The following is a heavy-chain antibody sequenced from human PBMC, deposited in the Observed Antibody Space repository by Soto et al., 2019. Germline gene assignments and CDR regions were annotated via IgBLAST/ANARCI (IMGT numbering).Heavy chain of an antibody. V-gene: IGHV5-10-1*01. D-gene: IGHD5-12*01. J-gene: IGHJ6*02. CDR3: ERHGGYNDLYYYCCMDV. CDR2: IDPSDSYT. CDR1: GYSFTSYL. Sequence: GASLNTCYSVSGYSFTSYLISSVRQMPGKGLEWMGKIDPSDSYTNCSPYFQGHVTISADKSISTAYLQWSSLKASDTAMYYCERHGGYNDLYYYCCMDVWGQGTTVTVSS.